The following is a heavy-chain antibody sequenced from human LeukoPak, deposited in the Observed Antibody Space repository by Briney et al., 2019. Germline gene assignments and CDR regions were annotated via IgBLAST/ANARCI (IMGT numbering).Heavy chain of an antibody. V-gene: IGHV1-2*02. CDR1: GYTFTGCY. CDR2: FNPNSGGT. J-gene: IGHJ4*02. D-gene: IGHD2-2*01. Sequence: GASVKVSFKASGYTFTGCYIHWVGQAPGQGLEWMGWFNPNSGGTNYAQKFQGRVTMTRDTSISTAYMELSRLRSDDTAVYYGARVPVGRVEVPDARLYYWGQGTLVTVSS. CDR3: ARVPVGRVEVPDARLYY.